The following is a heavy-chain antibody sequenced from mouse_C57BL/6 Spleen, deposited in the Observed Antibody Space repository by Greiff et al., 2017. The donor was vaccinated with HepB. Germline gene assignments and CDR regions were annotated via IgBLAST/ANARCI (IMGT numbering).Heavy chain of an antibody. J-gene: IGHJ3*01. CDR2: IRSKSSNYAT. Sequence: EVQLVESGGGLVQPKGSLKLSCAASGFTFNTYAMHWVRQAPGKGLEWVARIRSKSSNYATYYADSVKDRFTISRDDSQSMLYLQMNNLKTEDTAMYYCVRAGYSNYVDWFAYWGQGTLVTVSA. CDR1: GFTFNTYA. CDR3: VRAGYSNYVDWFAY. D-gene: IGHD2-5*01. V-gene: IGHV10-3*01.